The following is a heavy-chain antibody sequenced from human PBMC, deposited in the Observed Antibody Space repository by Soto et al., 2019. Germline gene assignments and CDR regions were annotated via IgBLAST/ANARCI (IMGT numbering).Heavy chain of an antibody. V-gene: IGHV4-31*03. CDR3: ARHSTVKMNWFDP. CDR2: IYYSGST. J-gene: IGHJ5*02. CDR1: GGSISSGGYY. Sequence: PSETLSLTCTVSGGSISSGGYYWSWIRQHPGKGLEWIGYIYYSGSTYYNPSLKSRVTISVDTSKNQFSLKLSSVTAADTAVYYCARHSTVKMNWFDPWGQGTLVTVSS. D-gene: IGHD4-4*01.